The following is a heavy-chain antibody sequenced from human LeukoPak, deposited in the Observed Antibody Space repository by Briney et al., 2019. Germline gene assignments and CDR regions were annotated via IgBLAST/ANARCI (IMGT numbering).Heavy chain of an antibody. V-gene: IGHV3-23*01. CDR3: AKRGVEIRGLLVIGYHKETSYFVH. Sequence: GGSLRLSCVVSGITLSNYGMSWVRQAPGKGLEWVSGISGGGGGTNYADSVKGRFTVSRDNSRNTMYLQMNSLRAEDTAVYFCAKRGVEIRGLLVIGYHKETSYFVHWGQGVLVTVSS. CDR2: ISGGGGGT. J-gene: IGHJ4*02. D-gene: IGHD3-10*01. CDR1: GITLSNYG.